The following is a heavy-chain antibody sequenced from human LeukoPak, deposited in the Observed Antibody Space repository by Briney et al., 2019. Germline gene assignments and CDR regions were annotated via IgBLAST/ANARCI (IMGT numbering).Heavy chain of an antibody. J-gene: IGHJ6*03. CDR2: INPNSGGT. V-gene: IGHV1-2*02. Sequence: ASVKVSCKASGYTFTGYYMHWVRQAPGQGLEWMGWINPNSGGTNYAQKFQGRVTMTRDTSISTAYMELSRLRSDDTAVYYCARFGYCSSTSCFYYMDVWGKGTTVTVSS. D-gene: IGHD2-2*01. CDR1: GYTFTGYY. CDR3: ARFGYCSSTSCFYYMDV.